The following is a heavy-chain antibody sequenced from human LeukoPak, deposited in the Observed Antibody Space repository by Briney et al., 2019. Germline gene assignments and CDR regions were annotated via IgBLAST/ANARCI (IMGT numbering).Heavy chain of an antibody. CDR3: VGGGSLGDGYNLPY. J-gene: IGHJ4*02. CDR2: IYHSGSP. V-gene: IGHV4-38-2*02. Sequence: PSGTLSLARTVSGYSISSGYYWGWIRQPPGKGLEWIGSIYHSGSPYYNPSLKSRVTISVDTSKNQFSLKLSSVTAADTAVYYCVGGGSLGDGYNLPYWGQGTLVTVSS. D-gene: IGHD5-24*01. CDR1: GYSISSGYY.